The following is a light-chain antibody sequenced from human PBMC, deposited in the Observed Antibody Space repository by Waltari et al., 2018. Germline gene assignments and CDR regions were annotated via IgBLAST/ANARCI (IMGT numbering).Light chain of an antibody. J-gene: IGKJ2*01. Sequence: EIVMTQSPATLSVSPGERATLSCRARQNIRSNLAWYRQKPGQAPRLLIYGASFRATGSPARISGSGSGTEFTLTISSLQSEDFAVYFCQQYDNWPPITFGQGTKLEIK. CDR1: QNIRSN. V-gene: IGKV3-15*01. CDR3: QQYDNWPPIT. CDR2: GAS.